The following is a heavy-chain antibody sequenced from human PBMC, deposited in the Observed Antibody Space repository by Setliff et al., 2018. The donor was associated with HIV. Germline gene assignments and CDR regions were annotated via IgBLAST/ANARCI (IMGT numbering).Heavy chain of an antibody. D-gene: IGHD3-22*01. J-gene: IGHJ4*02. CDR3: ARHYDSSGYLDY. V-gene: IGHV1-69*13. CDR1: GDTFGSYA. Sequence: GASVKVSCKASGDTFGSYAISWVRQAPGQGLEWMGGIIPIFGTANYAQKFQGRVTITADESTSTAYMELSSLRSEDTAVYYCARHYDSSGYLDYWGQGTLVTVSS. CDR2: IIPIFGTA.